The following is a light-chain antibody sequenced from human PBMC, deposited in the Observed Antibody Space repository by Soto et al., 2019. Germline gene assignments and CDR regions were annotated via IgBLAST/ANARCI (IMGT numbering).Light chain of an antibody. CDR3: QQANSFPRT. V-gene: IGKV1D-12*01. CDR2: AAS. Sequence: DIQMTQSPSSVSASVGDRVTITCRASQAISTWLAWYQQKPGKAPKRLIYAASNLQTGVPSRFSWSGSRTDFTLTIRSRQSEDFATYYCQQANSFPRTFGQGTKVEIK. CDR1: QAISTW. J-gene: IGKJ1*01.